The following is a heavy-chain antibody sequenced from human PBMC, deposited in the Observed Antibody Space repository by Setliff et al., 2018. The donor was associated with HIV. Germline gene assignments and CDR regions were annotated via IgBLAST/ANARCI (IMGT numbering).Heavy chain of an antibody. Sequence: ASVKVSCKASGYTFTSHGISWVRQAPGQGLEWMGWISTYNDNTNYAQKLQGRVTMTTETSTSTAYMELRSLRTDDTAVYYCAREGKYSSGQALYFQHWGQGTLVTVSS. V-gene: IGHV1-18*01. CDR1: GYTFTSHG. CDR2: ISTYNDNT. J-gene: IGHJ1*01. D-gene: IGHD6-19*01. CDR3: AREGKYSSGQALYFQH.